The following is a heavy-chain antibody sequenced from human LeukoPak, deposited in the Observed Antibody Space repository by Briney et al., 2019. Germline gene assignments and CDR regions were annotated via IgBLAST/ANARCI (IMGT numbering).Heavy chain of an antibody. V-gene: IGHV3-30-3*01. J-gene: IGHJ4*02. CDR1: GFTFSSYA. CDR2: ISYDGSNK. Sequence: GGSLRHSCAASGFTFSSYAMHWVRQAPGKGLEWVAVISYDGSNKYYADSVKGRFTISRDNSKNTLYLQMNSLRAEDTAVYYCARDGDRSFDYWGQGTLVTVSS. CDR3: ARDGDRSFDY. D-gene: IGHD7-27*01.